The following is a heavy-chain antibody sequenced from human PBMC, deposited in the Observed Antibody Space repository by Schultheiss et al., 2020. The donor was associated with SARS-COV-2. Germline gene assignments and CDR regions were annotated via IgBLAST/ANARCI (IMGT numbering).Heavy chain of an antibody. CDR2: IYYSGST. CDR1: GGSISSGGYY. V-gene: IGHV4-30-4*01. CDR3: ARSLTTVTPFDY. J-gene: IGHJ4*02. Sequence: TLSLTCTVSGGSISSGGYYWSWIRQPPGKGLQWIGYIYYSGSTYYNPSLKSRVTISVDTSKNQFSLKLSSVTAADTAVYYCARSLTTVTPFDYWGQGTLVTVSS. D-gene: IGHD4-11*01.